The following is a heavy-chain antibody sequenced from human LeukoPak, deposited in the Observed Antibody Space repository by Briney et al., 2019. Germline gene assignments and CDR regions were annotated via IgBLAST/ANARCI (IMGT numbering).Heavy chain of an antibody. CDR2: ISAYNGNT. CDR1: GYTFTSYG. Sequence: ASVKVSCKASGYTFTSYGISWVRQAPGQGLEWMGWISAYNGNTNYAQKLQGRVTMTTDTSTSTAYMELRSLRSDDTAVYYCARAGMVRGRDYYYYGMDVWGQGTTVTVSS. J-gene: IGHJ6*02. CDR3: ARAGMVRGRDYYYYGMDV. V-gene: IGHV1-18*01. D-gene: IGHD3-10*01.